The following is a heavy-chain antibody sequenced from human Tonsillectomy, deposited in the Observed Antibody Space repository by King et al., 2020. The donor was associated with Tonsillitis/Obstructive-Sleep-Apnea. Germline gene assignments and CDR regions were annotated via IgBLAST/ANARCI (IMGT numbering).Heavy chain of an antibody. CDR1: GGSISSGGYY. CDR3: ARDRCSGGSCYPDY. J-gene: IGHJ4*02. V-gene: IGHV4-31*03. CDR2: IYYSGST. D-gene: IGHD2-15*01. Sequence: QLQESGPGLVKPSQTLSLTCTVSGGSISSGGYYWSWIRQHPGKGLEWIGYIYYSGSTYYNPSLKSRGTISVDTSKNQFSLKLSSVTAADTAVYYCARDRCSGGSCYPDYWGQGTLVTVSS.